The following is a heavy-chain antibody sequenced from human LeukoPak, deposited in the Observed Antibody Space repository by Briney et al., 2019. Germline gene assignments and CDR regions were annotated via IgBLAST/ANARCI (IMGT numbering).Heavy chain of an antibody. D-gene: IGHD3-22*01. CDR1: GYIFTTYW. CDR3: ARQFRDSSGYYSYYFDY. J-gene: IGHJ4*02. Sequence: GQSLKISCKGSGYIFTTYWIGWVRQMPGTGLEWMGIIYPGDSDTRCSPSFQGQVTISADKSICTAYLQWSSLKASDTAMYYCARQFRDSSGYYSYYFDYWGQGTLVTVSS. CDR2: IYPGDSDT. V-gene: IGHV5-51*01.